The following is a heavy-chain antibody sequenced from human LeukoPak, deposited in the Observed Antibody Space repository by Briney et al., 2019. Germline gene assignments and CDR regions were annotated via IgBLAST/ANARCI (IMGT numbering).Heavy chain of an antibody. V-gene: IGHV6-1*01. CDR2: AYYRSKWYI. J-gene: IGHJ4*02. CDR1: GDSVSSSGAA. Sequence: SQTLSLTCALSGDSVSSSGAAWNWIRQSPSRGLEWLGAAYYRSKWYIDYAESLKNRITINPDTSMNQLSLQMNSMTPEDTAMFYCAKGSLQGGFDFWGQGTLVTVSS. CDR3: AKGSLQGGFDF. D-gene: IGHD2-15*01.